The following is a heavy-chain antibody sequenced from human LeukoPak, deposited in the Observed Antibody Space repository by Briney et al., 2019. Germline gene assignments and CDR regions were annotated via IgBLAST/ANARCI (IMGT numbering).Heavy chain of an antibody. CDR3: AKDLSYPRQEYWYFDL. D-gene: IGHD2/OR15-2a*01. J-gene: IGHJ2*01. Sequence: QSGGSLRLSCLTSGFTFSTNAMSWVRQAPGKGLEWISGISGSGASTYYADSVTGRFTISRDNSRNTLYLQMNSLRAEDTAVYYCAKDLSYPRQEYWYFDLWGRGTLVTVSS. CDR1: GFTFSTNA. V-gene: IGHV3-23*01. CDR2: ISGSGAST.